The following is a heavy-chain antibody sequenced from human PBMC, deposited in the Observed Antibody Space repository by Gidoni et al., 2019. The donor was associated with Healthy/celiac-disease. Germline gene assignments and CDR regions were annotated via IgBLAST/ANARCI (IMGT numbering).Heavy chain of an antibody. D-gene: IGHD6-19*01. J-gene: IGHJ4*02. CDR2: INHSGST. Sequence: QVQLQQWGAGLLKPSETLSLTCAVYGGSFSGYYWSWIRQPPGKGLEWIGEINHSGSTNYNPSLKSRVTISVDTSKNQFSLKLSSVTAADTAVYYCARVSPNQWLGIDYWGQGTLVTVSS. CDR3: ARVSPNQWLGIDY. V-gene: IGHV4-34*01. CDR1: GGSFSGYY.